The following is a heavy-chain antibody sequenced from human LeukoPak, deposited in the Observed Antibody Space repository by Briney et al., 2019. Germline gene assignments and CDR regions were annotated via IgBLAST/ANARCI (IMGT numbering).Heavy chain of an antibody. CDR3: AREHTYYDFWSGYYRSRTRYFDY. J-gene: IGHJ4*02. Sequence: PGGSLRLSCAASGFTFSSYWMSWVRQAPGKGLEWVANIKQDGSEKYYVDSVKGRFTISRDNAKNSLYLQMNSLRAEDTAVYYCAREHTYYDFWSGYYRSRTRYFDYWGQGTLVTVSS. V-gene: IGHV3-7*01. CDR1: GFTFSSYW. D-gene: IGHD3-3*01. CDR2: IKQDGSEK.